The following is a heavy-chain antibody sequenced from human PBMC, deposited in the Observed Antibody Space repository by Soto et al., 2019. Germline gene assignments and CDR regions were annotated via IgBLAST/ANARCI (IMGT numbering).Heavy chain of an antibody. D-gene: IGHD2-2*02. CDR2: ISYDGSNK. CDR3: ARGDVVVPAAIPVDY. CDR1: GFTFSSYA. Sequence: GGSLRLSCAASGFTFSSYAMHWVRQAPGKGLEWVAVISYDGSNKYYADSVKGRFTISRDNSKNTLYLQMNSLRTEDTAVYYCARGDVVVPAAIPVDYWGQGTLVTVSS. J-gene: IGHJ4*02. V-gene: IGHV3-30-3*01.